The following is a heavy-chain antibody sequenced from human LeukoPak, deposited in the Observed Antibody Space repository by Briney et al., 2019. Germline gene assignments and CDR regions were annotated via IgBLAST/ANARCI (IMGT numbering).Heavy chain of an antibody. D-gene: IGHD3-10*01. Sequence: SETLSLTCTVSGGSISSNSYYWSWIRQPAGKGLEWIGRIYTSGSTDYNPSLKSRVTISKDTSKNEFSLKLSSVTAADTAVYYCAREREGPYGYLDYWGQGTLVTVSS. V-gene: IGHV4-61*02. CDR1: GGSISSNSYY. CDR3: AREREGPYGYLDY. CDR2: IYTSGST. J-gene: IGHJ4*02.